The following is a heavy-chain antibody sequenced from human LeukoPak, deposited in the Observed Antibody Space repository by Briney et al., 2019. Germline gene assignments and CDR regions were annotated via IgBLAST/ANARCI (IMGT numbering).Heavy chain of an antibody. CDR1: GGSISSSSYY. Sequence: SETLSLTCTVSGGSISSSSYYWGWIRQPPGKGLEWIGSIYYSGSTYYNPTLKSRVTISVDTSKNQFSLKLSSVTAADTAVYYCARGIAAAGVWFDPWGQGTLVTVSS. V-gene: IGHV4-39*07. J-gene: IGHJ5*02. CDR3: ARGIAAAGVWFDP. CDR2: IYYSGST. D-gene: IGHD6-13*01.